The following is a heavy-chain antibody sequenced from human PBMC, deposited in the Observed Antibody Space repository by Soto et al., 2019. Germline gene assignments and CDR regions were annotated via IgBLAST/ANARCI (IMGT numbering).Heavy chain of an antibody. J-gene: IGHJ3*02. CDR3: ARHTFDIHDYGDYGAFDI. V-gene: IGHV4-39*01. CDR2: IYYSGST. D-gene: IGHD4-17*01. Sequence: SETLSLTCTVSGGSISSSSYYWGWIRQPPGKGLEWIGSIYYSGSTYYNPSLKSRVTISVDTSKNQFSLKLSSVTAADTAVYYCARHTFDIHDYGDYGAFDIWGQGTMVTVSS. CDR1: GGSISSSSYY.